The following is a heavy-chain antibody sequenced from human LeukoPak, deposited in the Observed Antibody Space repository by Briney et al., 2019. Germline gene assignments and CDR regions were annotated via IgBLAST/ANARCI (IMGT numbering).Heavy chain of an antibody. CDR2: FDPEDGET. J-gene: IGHJ4*02. D-gene: IGHD2-2*01. V-gene: IGHV1-24*01. CDR3: ATDTVGYCSSTSCYARDY. CDR1: GYTLTELS. Sequence: ASVKVSFKVSGYTLTELSMHWVRQAPGKGLEWMGGFDPEDGETIYAQKFQGRVTMTEDTSTDTAYMELSSLRSEDTAVYYCATDTVGYCSSTSCYARDYWGQGTLVTVSS.